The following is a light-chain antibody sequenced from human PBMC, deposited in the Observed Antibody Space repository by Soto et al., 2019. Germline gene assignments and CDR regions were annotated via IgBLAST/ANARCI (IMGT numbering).Light chain of an antibody. CDR2: DNY. CDR1: SSNIGSNY. J-gene: IGLJ3*02. Sequence: QSVLTQPPSVSAAPGQKVTISCSGSSSNIGSNYVSWYQQLPGTAPKLLIYDNYKRPSGIPDRFSGSKSGTSATLGITGLQTGDEADYYCGTWDSGLSAGVFGGGTKVTVL. V-gene: IGLV1-51*01. CDR3: GTWDSGLSAGV.